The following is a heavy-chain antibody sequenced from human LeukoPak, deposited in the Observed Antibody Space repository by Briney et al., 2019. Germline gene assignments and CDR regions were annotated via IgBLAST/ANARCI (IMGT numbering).Heavy chain of an antibody. Sequence: GRSLRLSCAASGFTFSSYAMHWVRQAPGKGLEWVAVISYDGSNKYYADSVKGRFTISRDNSKNTLYLQMNSLRAEDTAVYYCAREHRAFDYWGQETLVTVSS. V-gene: IGHV3-30-3*01. J-gene: IGHJ4*02. CDR2: ISYDGSNK. CDR1: GFTFSSYA. CDR3: AREHRAFDY.